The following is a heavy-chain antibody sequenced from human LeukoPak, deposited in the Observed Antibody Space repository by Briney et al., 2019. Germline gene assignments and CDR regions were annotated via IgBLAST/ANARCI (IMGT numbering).Heavy chain of an antibody. CDR3: AKDLSSSGLDY. J-gene: IGHJ4*02. V-gene: IGHV3-30*18. CDR1: GFTFSSYG. D-gene: IGHD6-19*01. CDR2: ISYDGSNK. Sequence: GGSLRLSCAASGFTFSSYGMHWVRQAPGEGLEWVAVISYDGSNKYYADSVKGRFTISRDNSKNTLYLQMNSLRAEDTAVYYCAKDLSSSGLDYWGQGTLVTVSS.